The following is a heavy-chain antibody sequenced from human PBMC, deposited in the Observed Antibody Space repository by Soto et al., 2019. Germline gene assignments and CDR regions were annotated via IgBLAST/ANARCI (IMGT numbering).Heavy chain of an antibody. CDR3: ARGNSGHHHAFDI. J-gene: IGHJ3*02. CDR1: GFTFSSFG. Sequence: GGSLRLSCEASGFTFSSFGMHWVRQAPGKGLEWVAVIWYDGSYKYYADSVKGRFTISRDNSKNVLYLQMNSLRADDTAVYYCARGNSGHHHAFDIWGQGTMVTVSS. CDR2: IWYDGSYK. D-gene: IGHD6-19*01. V-gene: IGHV3-33*01.